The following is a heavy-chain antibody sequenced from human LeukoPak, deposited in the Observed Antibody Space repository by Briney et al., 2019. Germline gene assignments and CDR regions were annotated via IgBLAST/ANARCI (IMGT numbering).Heavy chain of an antibody. J-gene: IGHJ5*02. V-gene: IGHV4-34*01. CDR3: ARGAGGVQVPAAKRGWFDP. D-gene: IGHD2-2*01. CDR1: GGSFSGYY. Sequence: SETLSLTCAVYGGSFSGYYWSWIRQPPGKGLEWIGEINHSGSTNYNPSLKSPVTISVDPSKNQFAPKLSYVTAADPAVNSCARGAGGVQVPAAKRGWFDPWGQGTLVTVSS. CDR2: INHSGST.